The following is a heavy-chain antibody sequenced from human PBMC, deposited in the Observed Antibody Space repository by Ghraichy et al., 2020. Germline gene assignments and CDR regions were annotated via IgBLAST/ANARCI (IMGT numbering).Heavy chain of an antibody. V-gene: IGHV1-69*04. J-gene: IGHJ6*02. CDR1: GGTFSSYA. CDR2: IIPILGIA. CDR3: AIRLGYCSSTSCYRYYYYGMDV. Sequence: SVKVSCKASGGTFSSYAISWVRQAPGQGLEWMGRIIPILGIANYAQKFQGRVTITADKSTSTAYMELSSLRSEDTAVYYCAIRLGYCSSTSCYRYYYYGMDVWGQGTTVTVSS. D-gene: IGHD2-2*01.